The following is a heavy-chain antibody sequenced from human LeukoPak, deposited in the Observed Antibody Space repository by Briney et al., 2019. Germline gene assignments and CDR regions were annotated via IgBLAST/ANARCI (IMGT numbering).Heavy chain of an antibody. V-gene: IGHV1-2*02. D-gene: IGHD3-22*01. CDR1: GYSFTDYN. J-gene: IGHJ5*02. Sequence: ASVKVSCKASGYSFTDYNMHWVRQAPGQGLEWMGWINPNSGGTKYTQKFQGRVTMTGDTSISTAYMELSRLRSDDTAVYYCARNYYDSLDWFDPWGQGTLVTVSS. CDR2: INPNSGGT. CDR3: ARNYYDSLDWFDP.